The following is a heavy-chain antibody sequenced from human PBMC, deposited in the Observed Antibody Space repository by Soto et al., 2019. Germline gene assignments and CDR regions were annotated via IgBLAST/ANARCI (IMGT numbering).Heavy chain of an antibody. Sequence: SETVSLTCTVSGGSISSYYWSWIRQPPGKGLEWIGYIYYSGSTNYNPSLKSRVTISVDTSKNQFSLKLSSVTAADTAMYYCARPKTIGAAAGKGWFDPWGQGTLVTVSS. D-gene: IGHD6-13*01. V-gene: IGHV4-59*08. CDR2: IYYSGST. J-gene: IGHJ5*02. CDR1: GGSISSYY. CDR3: ARPKTIGAAAGKGWFDP.